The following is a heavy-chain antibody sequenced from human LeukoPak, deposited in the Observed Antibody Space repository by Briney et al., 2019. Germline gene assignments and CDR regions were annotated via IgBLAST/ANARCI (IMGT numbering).Heavy chain of an antibody. J-gene: IGHJ4*02. CDR1: GYTFTSYG. V-gene: IGHV1-18*01. D-gene: IGHD3-3*01. Sequence: ASVKVSCKTSGYTFTSYGVSWLRQAPGQGLEWMGWIGAYNGHTNYAQSLQGRVTMTTDTSTSTAHMELRSLRSDDTAVYYCARGCEFWSGYSSFDYWGQGTLVIVSS. CDR2: IGAYNGHT. CDR3: ARGCEFWSGYSSFDY.